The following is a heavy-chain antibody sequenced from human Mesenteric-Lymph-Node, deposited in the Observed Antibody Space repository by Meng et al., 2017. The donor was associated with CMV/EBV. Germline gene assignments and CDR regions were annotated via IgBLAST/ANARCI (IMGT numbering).Heavy chain of an antibody. V-gene: IGHV4-61*01. CDR2: IYYSGST. Sequence: RGNYYWSWIRQPPGKGLEYIGHIYYSGSTDYNPSLNSRVTISADTSKNQFSLKLRSVTAADTAVYYCARVLKTCSSTSCYLYPLDYWGQGTLVTVSS. CDR1: RGNYY. D-gene: IGHD2-2*01. J-gene: IGHJ4*02. CDR3: ARVLKTCSSTSCYLYPLDY.